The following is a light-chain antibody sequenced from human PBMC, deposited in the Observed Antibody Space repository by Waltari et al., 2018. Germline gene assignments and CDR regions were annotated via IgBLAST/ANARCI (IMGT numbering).Light chain of an antibody. V-gene: IGKV3-15*01. J-gene: IGKJ3*01. CDR3: QHHNR. CDR2: GAS. Sequence: ETVMTQSPATLSVSPGERATLSCRASQSVSSNLAWYQQKPGQAPRLLIYGASTRATGSPARFSGSGSGTEFTLTISSLQSEDFAVYYCQHHNRFGPGTKVDIK. CDR1: QSVSSN.